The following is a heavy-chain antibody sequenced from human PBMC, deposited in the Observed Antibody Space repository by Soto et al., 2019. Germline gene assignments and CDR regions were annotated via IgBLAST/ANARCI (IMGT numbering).Heavy chain of an antibody. CDR3: ARLYCSSTSCSYYYYGMDV. J-gene: IGHJ6*02. CDR1: GGTFSSYT. Sequence: KVSCKASGGTFSSYTISWARQMPGKGLDWMGRIDPSDSYTNYSPSFQGHVTISADKSISTAYLQWSSLKASDTAMYYCARLYCSSTSCSYYYYGMDVWGQGTTVNGSS. D-gene: IGHD2-2*01. V-gene: IGHV5-10-1*01. CDR2: IDPSDSYT.